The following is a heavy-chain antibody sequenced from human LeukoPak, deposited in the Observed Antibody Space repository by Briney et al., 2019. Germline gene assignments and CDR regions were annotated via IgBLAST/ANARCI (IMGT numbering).Heavy chain of an antibody. D-gene: IGHD2-15*01. J-gene: IGHJ4*02. CDR1: GYTFTSYA. CDR3: ARDLGGEVAATPLDY. V-gene: IGHV1-2*02. CDR2: INPNSGGT. Sequence: ASVKVSCKASGYTFTSYAMNWVRQAPGQGLEWMGWINPNSGGTNYAQKFQGRVTMTRDTSISTAYMELSRLRSDDTAVYYCARDLGGEVAATPLDYWGQGTLVTVSS.